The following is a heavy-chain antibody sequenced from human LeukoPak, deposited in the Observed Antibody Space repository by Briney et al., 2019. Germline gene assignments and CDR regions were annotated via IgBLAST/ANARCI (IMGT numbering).Heavy chain of an antibody. J-gene: IGHJ4*02. CDR2: INPSSGGT. V-gene: IGHV1-2*02. Sequence: ASVKLSCKASGYTFIGYYLHWVRQPHGQGLELMGWINPSSGGTNYAQKFQGRVTMTRDTSISTAYMELSRLISDDTAVYYCARDYDSSGYQPPDYWGQGTLVTVSS. CDR1: GYTFIGYY. CDR3: ARDYDSSGYQPPDY. D-gene: IGHD3-22*01.